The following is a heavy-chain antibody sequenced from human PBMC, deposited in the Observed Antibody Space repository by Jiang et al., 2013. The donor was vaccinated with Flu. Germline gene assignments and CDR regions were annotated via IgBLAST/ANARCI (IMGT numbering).Heavy chain of an antibody. J-gene: IGHJ4*02. CDR3: TTAAYKGSGSYYAFDY. D-gene: IGHD3-10*01. CDR2: IYPGGSDI. CDR1: GYSFTSYW. Sequence: SGAEVKKPGESLKISCKGSGYSFTSYWIGWVRQMPGKGLEWMGIIYPGGSDIRYSPSFQGQVTISADKSVSTAYLQWSSLQASDTAMYYCTTAAYKGSGSYYAFDYWGQGTLVTVSS. V-gene: IGHV5-51*01.